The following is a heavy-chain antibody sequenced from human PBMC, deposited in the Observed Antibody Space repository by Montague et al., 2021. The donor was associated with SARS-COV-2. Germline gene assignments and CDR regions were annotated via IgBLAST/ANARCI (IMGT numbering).Heavy chain of an antibody. V-gene: IGHV4-39*01. CDR2: LYYTGST. CDR3: ARDSSSWYYWFDP. D-gene: IGHD6-13*01. J-gene: IGHJ5*02. CDR1: GGSISSSSYY. Sequence: SETLSLTCTVSGGSISSSSYYWGWIRQPPGKGLEWIGSLYYTGSTYYXPSLKSRVTISVDTSKNQFSLKLSSVTAADTAVYYCARDSSSWYYWFDPWGQGTLVTVSA.